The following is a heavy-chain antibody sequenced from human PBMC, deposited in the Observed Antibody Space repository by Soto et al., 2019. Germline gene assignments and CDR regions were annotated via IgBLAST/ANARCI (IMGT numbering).Heavy chain of an antibody. Sequence: SETLSLTCTVSGGSISSSSYYWGWIRQPPGKGLEWIGSIYYSGSTYYNLSLKSRVTISVDTSKNQFSLKLSSVTAADTAVYYCARESRSWYGSIWDYWGQGTLVTVSS. D-gene: IGHD6-13*01. V-gene: IGHV4-39*07. CDR3: ARESRSWYGSIWDY. CDR1: GGSISSSSYY. CDR2: IYYSGST. J-gene: IGHJ4*02.